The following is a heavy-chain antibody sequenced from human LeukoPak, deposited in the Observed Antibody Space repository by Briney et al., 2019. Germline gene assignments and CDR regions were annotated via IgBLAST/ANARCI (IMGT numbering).Heavy chain of an antibody. CDR2: MNPNSGNT. D-gene: IGHD3-10*01. Sequence: GASVKVSCKASGYTFTSYDINWVRQATGQGLEWMGWMNPNSGNTGYAQKFQGRVTITRNTSISTAYMELSSLRSEDTAVYYCARRLWFGERDGMDVWGQGTTVTVSS. CDR3: ARRLWFGERDGMDV. CDR1: GYTFTSYD. V-gene: IGHV1-8*03. J-gene: IGHJ6*02.